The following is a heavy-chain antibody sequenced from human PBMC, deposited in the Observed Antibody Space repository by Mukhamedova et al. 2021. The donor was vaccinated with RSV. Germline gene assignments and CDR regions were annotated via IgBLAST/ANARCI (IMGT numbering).Heavy chain of an antibody. J-gene: IGHJ6*03. CDR2: IDYSGTT. D-gene: IGHD3-10*01. CDR3: ARSPMVRGINPYYYYYYMDV. Sequence: EPPGKGLESIGYIDYSGTTHYNPSLNSRVTITIDTSKNQFSLKLSSVTAADTAVYYCARSPMVRGINPYYYYYYMDVWGKGTTVT. V-gene: IGHV4-59*01.